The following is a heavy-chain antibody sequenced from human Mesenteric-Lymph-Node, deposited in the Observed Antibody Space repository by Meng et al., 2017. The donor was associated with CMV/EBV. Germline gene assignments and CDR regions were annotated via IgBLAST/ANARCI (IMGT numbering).Heavy chain of an antibody. D-gene: IGHD6-13*01. CDR1: GFTFSTYT. V-gene: IGHV3-21*01. Sequence: GESLKISCAASGFTFSTYTMNWVRQAPGKGLEWVSSISSSSSYIYYADSVKGRFTISRDNAKNSLYLQMNSLRAEDTAVYYCASGTAREGPWGQGTLVTVSS. CDR2: ISSSSSYI. CDR3: ASGTAREGP. J-gene: IGHJ5*02.